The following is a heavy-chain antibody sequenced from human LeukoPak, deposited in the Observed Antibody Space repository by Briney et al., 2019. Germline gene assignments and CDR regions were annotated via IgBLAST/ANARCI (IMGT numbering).Heavy chain of an antibody. CDR3: ARDGGGYCSGGSCYSVSYYGMDV. Sequence: PGGSLRLSCAASGFTFSSYEMNWVRQAPGKGLGWVSYISSSGSTIYYADSVKGRFTISRDNAKNSLYLQMNSLRAEDTAVYYCARDGGGYCSGGSCYSVSYYGMDVWGKGTTVTVSS. J-gene: IGHJ6*04. D-gene: IGHD2-15*01. V-gene: IGHV3-48*03. CDR1: GFTFSSYE. CDR2: ISSSGSTI.